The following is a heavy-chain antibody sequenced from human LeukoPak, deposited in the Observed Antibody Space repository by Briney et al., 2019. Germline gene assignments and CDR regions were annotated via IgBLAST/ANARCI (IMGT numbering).Heavy chain of an antibody. D-gene: IGHD1-26*01. CDR2: IYPGDSGP. CDR3: GMSGDRVPLQDDVFDV. V-gene: IGHV5-51*01. J-gene: IGHJ3*01. Sequence: GESLKISCKVSGYSFTSYCIGWVRQMPGKGLEWMGIIYPGDSGPTYSPSFQGQVTISVEKSTNTAYLQWSSLQASDTAMYYCGMSGDRVPLQDDVFDVWGQGTMVSVST. CDR1: GYSFTSYC.